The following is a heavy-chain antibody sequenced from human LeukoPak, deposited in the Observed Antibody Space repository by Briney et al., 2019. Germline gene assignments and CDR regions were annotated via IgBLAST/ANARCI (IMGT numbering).Heavy chain of an antibody. CDR3: AKGGVAVTAPDC. Sequence: GGSLRLSCVASGFTFSTDTMSWFRQAPGKGLEWVSRIRGNGGSIYHADSVKGRFTISRDNSKNTLYLQMSSLRAEDTAVYYCAKGGVAVTAPDCWGQETLVTVSS. V-gene: IGHV3-23*01. CDR1: GFTFSTDT. D-gene: IGHD3-10*01. CDR2: IRGNGGSI. J-gene: IGHJ4*02.